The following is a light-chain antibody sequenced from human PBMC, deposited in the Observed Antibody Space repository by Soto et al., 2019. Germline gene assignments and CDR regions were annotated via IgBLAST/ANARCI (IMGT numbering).Light chain of an antibody. CDR2: GAS. Sequence: EIVLTQSPGTLSLSPGERATLSCRASQSVSSSYLAWYQQKPGQAPRLLIYGASSRATDIPDRFSGSGSGTDFALTISSLEPEDYAVYYCQQYCSALITFGQGTRLQI. CDR3: QQYCSALIT. CDR1: QSVSSSY. V-gene: IGKV3-20*01. J-gene: IGKJ5*01.